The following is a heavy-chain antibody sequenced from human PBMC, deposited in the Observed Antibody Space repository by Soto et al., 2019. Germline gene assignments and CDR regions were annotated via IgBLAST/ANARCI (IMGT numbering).Heavy chain of an antibody. CDR2: TYYRSKWYN. D-gene: IGHD6-13*01. V-gene: IGHV6-1*01. J-gene: IGHJ6*02. Sequence: SQTLSLTCAISGDSVSSNSAAWNWIRQSPSRGLEWLGRTYYRSKWYNDYAVSVKSRITINPDTSKNQFSLQLNSVTPEDTAVYYCARVGRIAAACPNYYYYGMDVWGQGTTVTVSS. CDR1: GDSVSSNSAA. CDR3: ARVGRIAAACPNYYYYGMDV.